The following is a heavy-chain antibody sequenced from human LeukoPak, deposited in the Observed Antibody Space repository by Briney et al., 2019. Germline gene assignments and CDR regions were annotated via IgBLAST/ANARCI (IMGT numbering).Heavy chain of an antibody. CDR1: GYSFTNW. Sequence: GESTKISCKGSGYSFTNWIGGVRQRTAKGLEWMGIIYPRDSDTRYSRPFQGQITISADKSISIAYLQWSSLKASDTAVYYCASGEYDRNWYFGDWGEGTLVTVSS. J-gene: IGHJ4*02. CDR2: IYPRDSDT. D-gene: IGHD2/OR15-2a*01. CDR3: ASGEYDRNWYFGD. V-gene: IGHV5-51*01.